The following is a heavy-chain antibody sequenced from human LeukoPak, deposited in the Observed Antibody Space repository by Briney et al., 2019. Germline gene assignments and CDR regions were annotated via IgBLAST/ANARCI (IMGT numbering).Heavy chain of an antibody. V-gene: IGHV3-53*01. CDR1: GFTVSTNY. J-gene: IGHJ2*01. D-gene: IGHD3-3*02. Sequence: GGSLRLSCAASGFTVSTNYMNWVRQAPGKGLEWVPILYSGSSTYYADSVEGRFTISRDSSKNTLFLQMNDLRAEDTAVYYCARVGDHFHWYLDLWGRGTLVTVSS. CDR3: ARVGDHFHWYLDL. CDR2: LYSGSST.